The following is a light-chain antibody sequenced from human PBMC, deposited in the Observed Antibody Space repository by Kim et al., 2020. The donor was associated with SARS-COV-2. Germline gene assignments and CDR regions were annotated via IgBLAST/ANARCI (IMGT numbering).Light chain of an antibody. Sequence: SYELTQPPSVSVFPGQTASITCSGDKLGDKYACWYQQKPGQSPVLVIYQDSKRPSGIPERFSGSNSGNTATLTISGTQAMDEADYYCQAWDSSTGVVFGGGTQLT. J-gene: IGLJ2*01. V-gene: IGLV3-1*01. CDR3: QAWDSSTGVV. CDR1: KLGDKY. CDR2: QDS.